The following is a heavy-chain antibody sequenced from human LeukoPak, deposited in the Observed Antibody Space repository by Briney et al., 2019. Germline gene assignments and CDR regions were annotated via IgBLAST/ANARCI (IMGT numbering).Heavy chain of an antibody. Sequence: GESLKISCKGSGYSFTTYWIAWVRQMPGKGLEWMGIIYPGDSDTRYSPSFQGQVTISADKSINTAYLQWSSLKASDGAIYYCASLSIVGATLNFFDYWGQGTLVTVSS. J-gene: IGHJ4*02. V-gene: IGHV5-51*01. D-gene: IGHD1-26*01. CDR1: GYSFTTYW. CDR2: IYPGDSDT. CDR3: ASLSIVGATLNFFDY.